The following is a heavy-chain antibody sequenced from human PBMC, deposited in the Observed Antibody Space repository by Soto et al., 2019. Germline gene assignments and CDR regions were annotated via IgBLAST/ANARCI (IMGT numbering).Heavy chain of an antibody. Sequence: SETLSFTCTVSGGSISSYYWSWIRQPPGKGLEWIGYIYYSGSTNYNPSLKSRVTISVATSKNQFSLKLSSVTAADTAVYYCARDAIDSSGTPTQFDYWGQGTLVTVSS. D-gene: IGHD3-22*01. J-gene: IGHJ4*02. CDR3: ARDAIDSSGTPTQFDY. CDR1: GGSISSYY. V-gene: IGHV4-59*01. CDR2: IYYSGST.